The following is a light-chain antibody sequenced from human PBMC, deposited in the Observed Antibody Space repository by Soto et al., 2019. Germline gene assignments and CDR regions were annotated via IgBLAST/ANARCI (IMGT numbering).Light chain of an antibody. CDR2: GAS. V-gene: IGKV3-20*01. J-gene: IGKJ1*01. CDR1: QRVSNNY. CDR3: QQYGSSGT. Sequence: SCTASQRVSNNYLAWYQQKPGQAPRLLIYGASNRATGIPDRFSGSGSGTDFTLTIRRLEPEDFAVYYCQQYGSSGTFGQGTKVDIK.